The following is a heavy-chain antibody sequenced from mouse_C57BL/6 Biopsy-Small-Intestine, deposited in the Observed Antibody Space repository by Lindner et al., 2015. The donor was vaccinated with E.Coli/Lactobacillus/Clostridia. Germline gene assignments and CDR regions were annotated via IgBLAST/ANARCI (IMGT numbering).Heavy chain of an antibody. Sequence: SVKVSCKASGFLFTAYYIHWVRQAPGQGPEWMGRINPNSGGADYAQKFQGRVTMTRDTSISTAYMELTSLTSDDTAVYFCARDFTAEYYFDYWGQGTLVTVSS. CDR2: INPNSGGA. D-gene: IGHD3-1*01. CDR3: ARDFTAEYYFDY. J-gene: IGHJ2*01. CDR1: GFLFTAYY. V-gene: IGHV1S29*02.